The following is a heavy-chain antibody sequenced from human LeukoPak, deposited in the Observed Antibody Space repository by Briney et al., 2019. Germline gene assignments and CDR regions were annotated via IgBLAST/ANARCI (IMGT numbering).Heavy chain of an antibody. D-gene: IGHD5-12*01. CDR1: GFTFSSYS. CDR2: ISSSSSNI. J-gene: IGHJ4*02. Sequence: GGSLRLSCAASGFTFSSYSMNWVRQAPGKGLEWVSYISSSSSNIYYADSVKGRFTISRDNAKNSLYLQMNSLRVEDTAVYCWERPQGVATTPPDYWGQGNLVTVSS. V-gene: IGHV3-48*01. CDR3: ERPQGVATTPPDY.